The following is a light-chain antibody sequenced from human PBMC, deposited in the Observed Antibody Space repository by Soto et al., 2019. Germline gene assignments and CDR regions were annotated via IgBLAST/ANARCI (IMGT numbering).Light chain of an antibody. Sequence: EIQMTQYPSSLSASVGDRVTITCRASQDISNYLAWYQQKPGKIPKLLIYAASTLQSGAPSRFSGSGSGADFTLTISSLQPEDVATYYCQKYNRAPPFTFGPGTKVDIK. J-gene: IGKJ3*01. V-gene: IGKV1-27*01. CDR2: AAS. CDR1: QDISNY. CDR3: QKYNRAPPFT.